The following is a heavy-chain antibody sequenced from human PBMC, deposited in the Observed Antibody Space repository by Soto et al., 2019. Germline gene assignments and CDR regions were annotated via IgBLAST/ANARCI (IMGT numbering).Heavy chain of an antibody. CDR2: IYSGGST. J-gene: IGHJ4*02. CDR3: AKFRGQAYGDYYLDS. D-gene: IGHD2-21*02. V-gene: IGHV3-53*01. CDR1: GFTVSSNY. Sequence: PGGSLRLSCAASGFTVSSNYMSWVRQAPGKGLEWVSVIYSGGSTYYADSVRGRFTISRDNSKNTLYLQMKSLRAEDTAVYYCAKFRGQAYGDYYLDSWGQGTLVTVSS.